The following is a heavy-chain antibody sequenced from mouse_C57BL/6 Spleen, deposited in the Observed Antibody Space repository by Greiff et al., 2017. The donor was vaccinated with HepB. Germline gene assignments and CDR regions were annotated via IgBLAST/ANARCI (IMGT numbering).Heavy chain of an antibody. CDR2: INPSSGYT. J-gene: IGHJ4*01. CDR3: ASLGPHDAMDY. D-gene: IGHD4-1*01. CDR1: GYTFTSYT. V-gene: IGHV1-4*01. Sequence: QVQLQQSGAELARPGASVKMSCKASGYTFTSYTMHWVKQRPGQGLEWIGYINPSSGYTKYNQKFKDKATLTADKSSSTAYMQLSSLTSADSSVYYFASLGPHDAMDYWGQGTSVTVSS.